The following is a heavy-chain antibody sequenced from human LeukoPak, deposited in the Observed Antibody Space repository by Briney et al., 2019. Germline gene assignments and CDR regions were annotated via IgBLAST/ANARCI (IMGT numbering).Heavy chain of an antibody. D-gene: IGHD1-26*01. J-gene: IGHJ4*02. CDR2: ISGSGGST. CDR1: GVTLSSYA. CDR3: AKDIGVVGALDY. V-gene: IGHV3-23*01. Sequence: GGSLRLSCAASGVTLSSYAMNWVRQAPGKGLEWVATISGSGGSTYYADSVKGRFTISRDNSKNTLYLQMNSLRAEDTAVYYCAKDIGVVGALDYWGQGTLVTVSS.